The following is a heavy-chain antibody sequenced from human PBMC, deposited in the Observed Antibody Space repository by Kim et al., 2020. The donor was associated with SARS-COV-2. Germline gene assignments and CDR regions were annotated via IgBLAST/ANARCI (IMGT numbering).Heavy chain of an antibody. CDR2: ISYDGSNK. CDR3: AKDRLDSYGFCFDY. V-gene: IGHV3-30*18. CDR1: GFTFSSYG. D-gene: IGHD5-18*01. J-gene: IGHJ4*02. Sequence: GRSLRLSCAASGFTFSSYGMHWVRQAPGKGLEWVAVISYDGSNKYYADSVKGRFTISRDNSKNTLYLQMNSLRAEDTAVYYCAKDRLDSYGFCFDYWGLGTLVTVSS.